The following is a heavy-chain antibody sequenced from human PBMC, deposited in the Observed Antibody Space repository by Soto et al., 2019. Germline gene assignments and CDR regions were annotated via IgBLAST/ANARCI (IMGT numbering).Heavy chain of an antibody. D-gene: IGHD1-7*01. CDR2: IYYSGST. J-gene: IGHJ4*02. Sequence: SETLSLTCTVSGGSISSYYWSWIRQPPGKGLEWIGYIYYSGSTNYNPSLKSRVTISVDTSKNQFSLKLSSVTAADTAVYYCARHITGTTFFDYWGQGTLVTVSS. CDR1: GGSISSYY. V-gene: IGHV4-59*08. CDR3: ARHITGTTFFDY.